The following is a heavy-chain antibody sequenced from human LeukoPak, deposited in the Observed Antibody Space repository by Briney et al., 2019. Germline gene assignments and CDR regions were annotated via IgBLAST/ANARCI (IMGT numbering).Heavy chain of an antibody. Sequence: GGSLRLSCAASGFTFSTYEMSWVRQAPGKGLECVSYISRGGSAIYYADSVKGRFTISRDNAKNSLYLQMNSLRAEDTAVYYCARRYCSTTSCLLDYWGQGTLVTVSP. CDR1: GFTFSTYE. D-gene: IGHD2-2*01. J-gene: IGHJ4*02. V-gene: IGHV3-48*03. CDR3: ARRYCSTTSCLLDY. CDR2: ISRGGSAI.